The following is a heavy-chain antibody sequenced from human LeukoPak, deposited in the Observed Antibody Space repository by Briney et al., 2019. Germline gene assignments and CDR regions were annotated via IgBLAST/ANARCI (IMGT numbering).Heavy chain of an antibody. CDR1: RYSFTSYW. Sequence: GESLKISCKGSRYSFTSYWIGWVRQMPGKGLEWMGIIYPGDSDTRYSPSFQGQVTISAGKSISTAYLQWSSLKASDTAMYYCARAPYDFWSGYSYYFDYWGQGTLVTVSS. V-gene: IGHV5-51*01. CDR3: ARAPYDFWSGYSYYFDY. CDR2: IYPGDSDT. D-gene: IGHD3-3*01. J-gene: IGHJ4*02.